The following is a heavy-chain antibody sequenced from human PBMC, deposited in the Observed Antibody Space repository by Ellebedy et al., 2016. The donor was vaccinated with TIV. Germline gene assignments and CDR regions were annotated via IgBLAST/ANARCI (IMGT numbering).Heavy chain of an antibody. J-gene: IGHJ4*02. Sequence: MPSETLSLTCTVSGGSISSSSYYWGWIRQPPGKGLEWIGSIYYNGNNYYNPSLKSRVTISVDTSMNQFSLKLRSVTAADTAVYYCARASGSGNSPYYWGQGTLVTVSS. D-gene: IGHD1-7*01. CDR2: IYYNGNN. CDR3: ARASGSGNSPYY. V-gene: IGHV4-39*07. CDR1: GGSISSSSYY.